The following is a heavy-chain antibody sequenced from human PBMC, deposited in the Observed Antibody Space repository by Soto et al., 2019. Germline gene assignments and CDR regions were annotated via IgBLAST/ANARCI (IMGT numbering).Heavy chain of an antibody. CDR3: ARAYSGDGLPRLPFDY. D-gene: IGHD2-15*01. J-gene: IGHJ4*02. Sequence: GASVKVSCKASGYTFTSYYMHWVRQAPGQGLEWMGIINPSGGSTSYAQKFQGRVTITADKSTSTAYMELSSLRSEDTAVYYCARAYSGDGLPRLPFDYWGQGTLVTVSS. CDR2: INPSGGST. CDR1: GYTFTSYY. V-gene: IGHV1-46*01.